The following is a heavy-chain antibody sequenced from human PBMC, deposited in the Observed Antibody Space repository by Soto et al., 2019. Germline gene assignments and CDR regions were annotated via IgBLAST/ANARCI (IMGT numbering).Heavy chain of an antibody. CDR3: ARDPHGYCSGGNCYGYFDL. J-gene: IGHJ2*01. V-gene: IGHV3-30*04. CDR1: AFTFSSYT. D-gene: IGHD2-15*01. CDR2: TLYDERNK. Sequence: QVQLVESGGGVVQPGRSLRLSCAASAFTFSSYTMHWVRQAPGKGLQWVALTLYDERNKYYADSVKGRFTISRDNSKNTLYLQMNSLTTEDTAVYFCARDPHGYCSGGNCYGYFDLWGRGTLVTVSS.